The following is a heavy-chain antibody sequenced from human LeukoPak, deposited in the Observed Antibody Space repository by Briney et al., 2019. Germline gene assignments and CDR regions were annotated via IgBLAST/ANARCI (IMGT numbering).Heavy chain of an antibody. D-gene: IGHD2-2*01. CDR1: GGTFSSYA. V-gene: IGHV1-69*05. Sequence: VASVKVSCKASGGTFSSYAISWVRQAPGQGLKWMGGIIPIFGTANYAQKFQGRVTITTDESTSTAYMELSSLRSEDTAVYYCATTSAAPSTNFDYWGQGTLVTVSS. CDR3: ATTSAAPSTNFDY. CDR2: IIPIFGTA. J-gene: IGHJ4*02.